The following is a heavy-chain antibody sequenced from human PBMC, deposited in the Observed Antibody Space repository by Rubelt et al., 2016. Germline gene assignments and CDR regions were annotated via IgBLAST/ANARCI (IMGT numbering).Heavy chain of an antibody. D-gene: IGHD3-10*01. CDR2: INHSGST. CDR3: ASRGRYYGSGSYPPRTGIVDY. CDR1: GGSFSGYY. J-gene: IGHJ4*02. Sequence: QVQLQQWGAGLLKPSETLSLTCAVYGGSFSGYYWSWIRQPPGNGLEWIGEINHSGSTNYNPSLKSRVTISVDTPKNQFSLKLSSVTAADTAVYYCASRGRYYGSGSYPPRTGIVDYWGQGTLVTVSS. V-gene: IGHV4-34*01.